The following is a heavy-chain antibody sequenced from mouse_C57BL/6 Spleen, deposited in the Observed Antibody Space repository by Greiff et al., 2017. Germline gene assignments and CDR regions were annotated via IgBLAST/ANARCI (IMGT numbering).Heavy chain of an antibody. CDR3: ARKDDNYDGAMDY. D-gene: IGHD1-1*02. Sequence: EVKLVESGPGLVKPSQSLSLTCSVTGYSITSGHYWNWIRQFPGNKLEWMGYISYDGSNKYNPSLKNRISITRDTSNNTFFLKLNSVTTEDTSTYYCARKDDNYDGAMDYWGQGTSLTVSS. CDR1: GYSITSGHY. CDR2: ISYDGSN. J-gene: IGHJ4*01. V-gene: IGHV3-6*01.